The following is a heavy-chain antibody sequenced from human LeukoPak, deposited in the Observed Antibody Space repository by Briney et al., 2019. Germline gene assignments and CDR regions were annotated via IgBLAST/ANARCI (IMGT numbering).Heavy chain of an antibody. J-gene: IGHJ4*02. V-gene: IGHV3-66*01. D-gene: IGHD2-21*01. CDR3: AVWTQYYFDY. CDR1: GFTFNNYA. Sequence: GGSLRLSCVASGFTFNNYAMPWVRQAPGKGLEWVSVIYSGGSTYYADSVKGRFTISRDNSENTLYLQMNSLRAEDTAVYYCAVWTQYYFDYWGQGTLVTVSS. CDR2: IYSGGST.